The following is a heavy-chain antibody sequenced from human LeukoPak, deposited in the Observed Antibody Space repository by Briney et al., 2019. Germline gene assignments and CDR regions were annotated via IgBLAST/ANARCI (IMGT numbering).Heavy chain of an antibody. D-gene: IGHD6-13*01. CDR1: GFTVSSNY. V-gene: IGHV3-53*01. CDR3: ARGRQQLAYFDY. Sequence: GGSLRLSCAASGFTVSSNYMSWVRQAPGKGLEWVSIIYGGGDTYYTDSVKGRFTLSRDNSKNTLFLQMNSLRAEDAAVYYCARGRQQLAYFDYWGQGTLVTVSS. CDR2: IYGGGDT. J-gene: IGHJ4*02.